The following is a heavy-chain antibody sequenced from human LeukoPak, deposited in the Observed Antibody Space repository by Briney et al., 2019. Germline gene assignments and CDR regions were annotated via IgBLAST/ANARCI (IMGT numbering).Heavy chain of an antibody. J-gene: IGHJ4*02. V-gene: IGHV4-30-4*07. CDR3: ASGVAVFDY. Sequence: PSETLSLTCDVSGGSISSGGYTWSWIRQPPGKGLEWIGYLYYSGSTYYNPSLKSRVTMSGDMSKNQFSLKLTSVTAADTAVYYCASGVAVFDYWGQGTLVTVSS. CDR1: GGSISSGGYT. CDR2: LYYSGST. D-gene: IGHD2-8*01.